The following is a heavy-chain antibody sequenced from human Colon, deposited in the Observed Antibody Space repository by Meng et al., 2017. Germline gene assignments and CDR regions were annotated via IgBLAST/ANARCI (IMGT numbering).Heavy chain of an antibody. D-gene: IGHD3-22*01. CDR1: GFTLSGSA. CDR3: TRHYYDSSGHGY. Sequence: GRGVGLGGGLGQPGGSLNLSWAASGFTLSGSAMHWVRQASGKGLGWVGRIRSKANSYATAYAASVKGRFTISRDDSKNTAYLQMNSLKTEDTAVYYCTRHYYDSSGHGYWGQGTLVTVSS. V-gene: IGHV3-73*02. J-gene: IGHJ4*02. CDR2: IRSKANSYAT.